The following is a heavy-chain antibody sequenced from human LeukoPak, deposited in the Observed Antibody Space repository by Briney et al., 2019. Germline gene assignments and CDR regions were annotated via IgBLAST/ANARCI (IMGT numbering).Heavy chain of an antibody. CDR1: GFTFSSYE. Sequence: GGSLRLSCAASGFTFSSYEMNWVRQAPGKGLEWVSSISSSSSYIYYADSVKGRFTISRDNAKNSLYLQMNSLRAEDTAVYYCARDTYYYDSSGYYRYIDYWGQGTLVTVSS. CDR2: ISSSSSYI. V-gene: IGHV3-21*01. J-gene: IGHJ4*02. D-gene: IGHD3-22*01. CDR3: ARDTYYYDSSGYYRYIDY.